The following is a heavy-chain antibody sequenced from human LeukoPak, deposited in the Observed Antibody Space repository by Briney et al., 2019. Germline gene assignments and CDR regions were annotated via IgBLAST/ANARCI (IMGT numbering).Heavy chain of an antibody. J-gene: IGHJ4*02. V-gene: IGHV3-23*01. CDR1: GFTFSSYD. CDR2: ISGSGATT. CDR3: AKEAVANYGDYYDYGDYYDY. D-gene: IGHD4-17*01. Sequence: PGGSLRLPCAASGFTFSSYDMAWVRQPPGQGLEWVSGISGSGATTYYADSVKGRFTISRDNSKNTLYLQMNSLRAEDTAIYYCAKEAVANYGDYYDYGDYYDYWGQGTLVTVSS.